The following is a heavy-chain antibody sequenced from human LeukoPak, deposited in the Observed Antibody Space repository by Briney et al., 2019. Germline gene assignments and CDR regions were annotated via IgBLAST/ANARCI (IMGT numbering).Heavy chain of an antibody. CDR1: GFTLSSDW. CDR3: AKDGIQNEDYYDSSGYLDY. J-gene: IGHJ4*02. V-gene: IGHV3-7*01. CDR2: INQDGSEK. D-gene: IGHD3-22*01. Sequence: PGGSLRLSCAASGFTLSSDWMNWVRQAPGKGQEWVANINQDGSEKNYVHSVKGRFTISRDNAKNTLYLQMNSLRAEDTAVYYCAKDGIQNEDYYDSSGYLDYWGQGTLVTVSS.